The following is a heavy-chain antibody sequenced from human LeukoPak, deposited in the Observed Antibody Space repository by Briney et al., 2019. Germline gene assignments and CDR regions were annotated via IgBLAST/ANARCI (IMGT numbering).Heavy chain of an antibody. D-gene: IGHD5-18*01. CDR1: GYTFTGYY. CDR2: INPNSGGT. J-gene: IGHJ4*02. Sequence: ASVKVSCKASGYTFTGYYMHWVRQAPGQGLEWMGWINPNSGGTNYAQKFQGRVTMTRDTSISTAYMELSRLRSDDTAVYYCARELVETAMDDYWGQGTLVTVSS. V-gene: IGHV1-2*02. CDR3: ARELVETAMDDY.